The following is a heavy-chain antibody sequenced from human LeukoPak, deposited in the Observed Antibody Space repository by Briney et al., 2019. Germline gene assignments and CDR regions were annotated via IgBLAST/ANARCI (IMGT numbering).Heavy chain of an antibody. CDR1: GGSMSPYH. J-gene: IGHJ5*02. D-gene: IGHD2-15*01. CDR3: ARHPFATPFDR. V-gene: IGHV4-59*08. Sequence: SETLSLTCTVSGGSMSPYHWGWIRQPPGKGLEWTGYIYYSGSTNYNPSLNSRVTISVDTSKNQFSLRLTSVTAADTAVYYCARHPFATPFDRWGRGTLVTVSS. CDR2: IYYSGST.